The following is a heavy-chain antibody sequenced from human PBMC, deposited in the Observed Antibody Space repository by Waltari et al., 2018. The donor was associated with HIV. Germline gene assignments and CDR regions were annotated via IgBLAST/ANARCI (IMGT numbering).Heavy chain of an antibody. J-gene: IGHJ6*02. D-gene: IGHD2-21*01. CDR2: VDHTGAT. Sequence: QMQVQQWGAGLLKPSENLSPTCVVSGGPFSAYSWPWIRQSPGTGLEWIGEVDHTGATNYNPSLKSRVTMSIYTSRTQFSLYLSSVTAADSGVYYCAGGLVRAHQSLLYYSAMDVWGQGTTVIVS. V-gene: IGHV4-34*01. CDR3: AGGLVRAHQSLLYYSAMDV. CDR1: GGPFSAYS.